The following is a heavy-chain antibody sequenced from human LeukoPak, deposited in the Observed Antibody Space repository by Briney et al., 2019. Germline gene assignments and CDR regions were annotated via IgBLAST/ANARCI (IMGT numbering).Heavy chain of an antibody. V-gene: IGHV4-59*01. J-gene: IGHJ4*02. CDR1: GGSIIAFY. CDR3: ARGRYCSDGSCYLDY. CDR2: IYYSGST. Sequence: SGTLSLTCTVSGGSIIAFYWSWIRQPPGKGLEWIGYIYYSGSTNYTPSLKSRVTMSVDTSENQFSLKLSSVTAADTAVYYCARGRYCSDGSCYLDYWGQGTLVTVSS. D-gene: IGHD2-15*01.